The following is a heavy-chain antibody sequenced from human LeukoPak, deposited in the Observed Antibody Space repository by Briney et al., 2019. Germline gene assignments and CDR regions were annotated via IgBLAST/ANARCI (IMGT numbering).Heavy chain of an antibody. CDR1: GFTFSSYA. Sequence: GGSLRLSCAASGFTFSSYAMHWVRQAPGKGLEWVAVISYDGSNKYYADSVKGRFTISRDNSKNTLFLQMNSLRAEDTAMYYCAEDQQLQPFHYWGQRTLVTVSS. CDR2: ISYDGSNK. CDR3: AEDQQLQPFHY. J-gene: IGHJ4*02. V-gene: IGHV3-30-3*01. D-gene: IGHD1-1*01.